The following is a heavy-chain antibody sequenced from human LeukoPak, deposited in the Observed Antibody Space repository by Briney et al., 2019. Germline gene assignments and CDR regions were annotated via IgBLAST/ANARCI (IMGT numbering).Heavy chain of an antibody. CDR2: IYSGGST. V-gene: IGHV3-66*01. J-gene: IGHJ5*02. CDR3: ARATKYYIAAAGTWFDP. Sequence: GGSLRLSCAASEFSVGSNYMTWVRQAPGKGLEWVSLIYSGGSTYYADSVKGRFTISRDNSKNTLYLQMNSLRAEDTAVYYCARATKYYIAAAGTWFDPWGQGTLVTVSS. D-gene: IGHD6-13*01. CDR1: EFSVGSNY.